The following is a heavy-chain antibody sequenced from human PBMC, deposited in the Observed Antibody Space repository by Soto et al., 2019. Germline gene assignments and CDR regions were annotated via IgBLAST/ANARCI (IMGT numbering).Heavy chain of an antibody. J-gene: IGHJ4*02. Sequence: GGSLRLSCAASGFTFSSYAMSWVRQAPGKGLEWVSAISGSGGSTYYADSVKGRFTISRDNSKNTLYLQMNSLRAEDTAVYYCAKRYCSGGSCFTFDYWGQGTLVTVSS. V-gene: IGHV3-23*01. D-gene: IGHD2-15*01. CDR1: GFTFSSYA. CDR3: AKRYCSGGSCFTFDY. CDR2: ISGSGGST.